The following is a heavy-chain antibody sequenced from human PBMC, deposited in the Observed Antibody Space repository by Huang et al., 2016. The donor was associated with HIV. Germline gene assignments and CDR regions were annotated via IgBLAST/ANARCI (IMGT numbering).Heavy chain of an antibody. D-gene: IGHD4-17*01. Sequence: QVHLVQSGAEVKKPGASVKVSCKASGYTFTKYDINWVRQAPGRWIEWMGWMNPKTGNTGLAQSFQGRVTMTRKTSITTAYMELTSLTAEDTAVYYCARSAYGDLDYWGLGTLVIVSS. CDR2: MNPKTGNT. CDR3: ARSAYGDLDY. J-gene: IGHJ4*02. V-gene: IGHV1-8*01. CDR1: GYTFTKYD.